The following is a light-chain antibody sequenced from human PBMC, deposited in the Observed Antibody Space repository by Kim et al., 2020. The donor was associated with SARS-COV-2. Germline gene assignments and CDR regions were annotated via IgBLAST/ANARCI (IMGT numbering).Light chain of an antibody. CDR2: DAS. J-gene: IGKJ4*01. Sequence: SLYPGERAPLSGRASQSVSSYLAWYQQKPGQAPRLLIYDASKRATGIPARFSGSGSGTDFTLTISSLEPEDFAVYYCQQRSNWLTFGGGTKVDIK. CDR3: QQRSNWLT. CDR1: QSVSSY. V-gene: IGKV3-11*01.